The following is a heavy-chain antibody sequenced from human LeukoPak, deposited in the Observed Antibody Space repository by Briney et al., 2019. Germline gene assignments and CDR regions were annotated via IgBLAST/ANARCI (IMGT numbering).Heavy chain of an antibody. CDR2: LSTDGST. V-gene: IGHV4-4*07. CDR3: ARGSSANWNIFDF. Sequence: KPSETLSLTCTVSGASLNTYYWTWIRQPAGKGLEGIGRLSTDGSTTYNPSLKSRITMSVDTSKNQFSLKLNSVTAADTAVYYCARGSSANWNIFDFWGQGSLVTVSS. J-gene: IGHJ4*02. CDR1: GASLNTYY. D-gene: IGHD1-1*01.